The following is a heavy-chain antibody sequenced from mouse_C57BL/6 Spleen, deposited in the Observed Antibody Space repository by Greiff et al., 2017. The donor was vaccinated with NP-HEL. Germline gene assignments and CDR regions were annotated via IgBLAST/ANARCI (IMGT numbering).Heavy chain of an antibody. CDR2: INPYNGGT. J-gene: IGHJ4*01. D-gene: IGHD3-2*01. V-gene: IGHV1-19*01. CDR3: ARDSLRDAMDY. Sequence: EVQLQQSGPVLVKPGASVKMSCKASGYTFTDYYMNWVKQSHGKSLEWIGVINPYNGGTSYNQKFKGKATLTVDKSSSTAYMELNSRTSEDSAVYYCARDSLRDAMDYWGQGTSVTVSS. CDR1: GYTFTDYY.